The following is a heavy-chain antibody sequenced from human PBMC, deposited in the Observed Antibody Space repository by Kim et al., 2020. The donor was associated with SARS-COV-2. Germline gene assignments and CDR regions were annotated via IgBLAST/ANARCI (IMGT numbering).Heavy chain of an antibody. J-gene: IGHJ4*01. CDR1: GFTFSRYW. D-gene: IGHD1-26*01. V-gene: IGHV3-7*01. CDR2: IKQDGSEK. Sequence: GGSLRLSCAASGFTFSRYWMSWVRQAPGKGLEWVANIKQDGSEKDYVDSVKGRFTISRDNAGNSLFLQMNSMRAEDTAVYYCASHFASTSQREGFDYWG. CDR3: ASHFASTSQREGFDY.